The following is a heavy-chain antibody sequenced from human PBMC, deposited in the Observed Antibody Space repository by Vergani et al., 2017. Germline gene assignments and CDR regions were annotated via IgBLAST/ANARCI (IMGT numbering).Heavy chain of an antibody. CDR3: ASATIVYCSSTSFYSYYNMDV. CDR2: IIPIFGTA. D-gene: IGHD2-2*02. Sequence: QVQLVQSGAEVKKPGTSVKVSCKASGGTFSSYAISWVRQAPGQGLEWMGGIIPIFGTANYAQKFQGRVTITADESTSTAYMELSSLRSEDTAVYYCASATIVYCSSTSFYSYYNMDVWGKGTTVTVSS. J-gene: IGHJ6*03. CDR1: GGTFSSYA. V-gene: IGHV1-69*01.